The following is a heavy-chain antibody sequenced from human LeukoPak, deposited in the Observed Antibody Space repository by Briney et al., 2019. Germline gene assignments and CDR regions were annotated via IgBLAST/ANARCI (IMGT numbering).Heavy chain of an antibody. CDR3: ARGNRYYDSSGYPY. V-gene: IGHV3-30-3*01. CDR1: GFTFSSYA. Sequence: GGSLRLSCAASGFTFSSYAMHWVRQAPGKGLEWVAVISYDGSNKYYADSVKGRFTISRDNSKNTLYVQMNSLRVEDTAVYYCARGNRYYDSSGYPYWGQGTLVTVSS. D-gene: IGHD3-22*01. CDR2: ISYDGSNK. J-gene: IGHJ4*02.